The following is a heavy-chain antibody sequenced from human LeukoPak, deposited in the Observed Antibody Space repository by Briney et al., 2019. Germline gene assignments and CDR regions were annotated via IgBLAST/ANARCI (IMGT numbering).Heavy chain of an antibody. CDR2: VNPSGGST. Sequence: ASVKVSCKASGYTFTTYYMHWVRQAPGQGLEWMGIVNPSGGSTSYAQKFQGRVTMTRDTSTSTVYMELSSLRSDDTAVYYCARAGYSSSWHYYYYYMDVWGKGTTVTVSS. CDR1: GYTFTTYY. D-gene: IGHD6-13*01. V-gene: IGHV1-46*01. J-gene: IGHJ6*03. CDR3: ARAGYSSSWHYYYYYMDV.